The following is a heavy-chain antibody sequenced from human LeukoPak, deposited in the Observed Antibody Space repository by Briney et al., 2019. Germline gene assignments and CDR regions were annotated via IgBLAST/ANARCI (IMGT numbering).Heavy chain of an antibody. CDR2: IYYSGST. V-gene: IGHV4-39*07. CDR3: ARDFGDSASDAFDI. D-gene: IGHD4-17*01. Sequence: SETLSLTCTVSGGSISSSSYYWGWIRQPPGKGLEWIGSIYYSGSTYYNPSLKSRVTISVDTSKNQFSLKLSSVTAADTAMYYCARDFGDSASDAFDIWGQGTMVTVSS. J-gene: IGHJ3*02. CDR1: GGSISSSSYY.